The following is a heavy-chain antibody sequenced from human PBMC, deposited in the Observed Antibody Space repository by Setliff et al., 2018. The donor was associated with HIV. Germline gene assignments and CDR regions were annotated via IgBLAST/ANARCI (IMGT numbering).Heavy chain of an antibody. CDR1: GGSIRSHY. D-gene: IGHD1-7*01. CDR2: FYHTGST. CDR3: ARDQGLELRGDYYYYGMDV. Sequence: VTLSLTCTVSGGSIRSHYWSWIRQPPGKGLEWIGSFYHTGSTHYNPSLKSRTTMSLDTSRNQVSLKLSSVSAADTAVYYCARDQGLELRGDYYYYGMDVWGQGTTVTVSS. J-gene: IGHJ6*02. V-gene: IGHV4-59*11.